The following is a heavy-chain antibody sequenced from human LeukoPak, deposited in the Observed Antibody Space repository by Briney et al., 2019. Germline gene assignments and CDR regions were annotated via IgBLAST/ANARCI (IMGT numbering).Heavy chain of an antibody. CDR2: INQDGSEK. CDR3: ARSTGRYYDSSGYYPFDY. D-gene: IGHD3-22*01. V-gene: IGHV3-7*01. J-gene: IGHJ4*02. CDR1: GFTFSSYW. Sequence: GGSLRLSCAASGFTFSSYWMSWVRQAPGKGLEWVANINQDGSEKYYVDSVKGRFTISRDNAKNSLYLQMNSLRAEDTAVYYCARSTGRYYDSSGYYPFDYWGQGTLVTVSS.